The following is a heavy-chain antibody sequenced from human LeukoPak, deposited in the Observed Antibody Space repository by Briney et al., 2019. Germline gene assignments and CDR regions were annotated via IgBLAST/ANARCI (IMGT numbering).Heavy chain of an antibody. CDR2: IIPIFGTA. D-gene: IGHD3-10*01. J-gene: IGHJ5*02. CDR3: ARDRYYYGSGSYYNL. CDR1: GGTFSSYA. V-gene: IGHV1-69*01. Sequence: SVKVSCKASGGTFSSYAISWVRQAPGQGLEWMGGIIPIFGTANYAQKFQGRVTITADESTSTAYMELSSLRSEDAAAYYCARDRYYYGSGSYYNLWGQGTLVTVSS.